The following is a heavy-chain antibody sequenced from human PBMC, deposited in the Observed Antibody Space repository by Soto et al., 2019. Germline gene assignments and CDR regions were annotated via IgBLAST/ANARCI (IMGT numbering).Heavy chain of an antibody. CDR1: GGSFSGYY. D-gene: IGHD3-16*02. CDR2: INHSGST. J-gene: IGHJ4*02. Sequence: SETLSLTCAVYGGSFSGYYWSWVRQPPGKGLEWIGEINHSGSTNYNPSLKSRVTISVDTSKNQFSLKLSSVTAADTAVYYCARGGPYYDYIWGSYRYTFGPYYFDYWGQGTLVTVSS. V-gene: IGHV4-34*01. CDR3: ARGGPYYDYIWGSYRYTFGPYYFDY.